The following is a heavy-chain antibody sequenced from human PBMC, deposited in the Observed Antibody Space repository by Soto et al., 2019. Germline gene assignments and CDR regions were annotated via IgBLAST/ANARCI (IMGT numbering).Heavy chain of an antibody. V-gene: IGHV3-30-3*01. J-gene: IGHJ4*02. D-gene: IGHD2-2*01. CDR1: GFTFSSYA. CDR2: ISYDGSNK. CDR3: ASDIVVVPAAVLDY. Sequence: GGSLRLSCAASGFTFSSYAMHWVRQAPGKGLEWVAVISYDGSNKYYADSVKGRFTISRDNSKNTLYLQMNSLRAEDTAVYYCASDIVVVPAAVLDYWGQGTLVTVSS.